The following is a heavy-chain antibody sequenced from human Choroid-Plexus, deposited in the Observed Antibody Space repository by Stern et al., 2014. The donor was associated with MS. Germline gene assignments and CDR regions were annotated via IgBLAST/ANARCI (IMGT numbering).Heavy chain of an antibody. D-gene: IGHD3-3*01. CDR1: GYIFTGYY. CDR2: INPNTGGT. CDR3: ARDQRGITIFGVVTDYYYLGMDV. Sequence: QVQLVQSGAEVKKPGASVKVSCKTSGYIFTGYYIHWVRQAPGQGLEWMEWINPNTGGTKYAQKFQGRVTMSRDTSISTAYVELRSLTSDDTAVYYCARDQRGITIFGVVTDYYYLGMDVWGQGTTVTVSS. J-gene: IGHJ6*02. V-gene: IGHV1-2*02.